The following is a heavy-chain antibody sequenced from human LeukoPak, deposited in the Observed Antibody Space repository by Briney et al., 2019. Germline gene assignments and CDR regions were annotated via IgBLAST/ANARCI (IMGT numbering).Heavy chain of an antibody. Sequence: GGSLRLSCAASGFTFNNYAMSWARQSPGKGLEWVSASGSNTYYADSVKGRFTISRDNSENTLYLQMNSLRAEDTAVYYCAKAGSAWSRATYAFDSWGQGTLVTVSS. J-gene: IGHJ4*02. CDR2: SGSNT. CDR1: GFTFNNYA. D-gene: IGHD6-19*01. V-gene: IGHV3-23*01. CDR3: AKAGSAWSRATYAFDS.